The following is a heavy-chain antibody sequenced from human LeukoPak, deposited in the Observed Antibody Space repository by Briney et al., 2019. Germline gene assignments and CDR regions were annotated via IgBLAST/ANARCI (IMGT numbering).Heavy chain of an antibody. CDR2: IKPSGGST. V-gene: IGHV1-46*01. J-gene: IGHJ6*03. CDR3: ARGNDGWPHYYYYFMDV. Sequence: ASVKVSCKASGYTFTSYYMHWVRQAPGQGLEWMGIIKPSGGSTSYAQKFQGRVTMTRDMSTSTVYMELRSLRSGDTAVYYCARGNDGWPHYYYYFMDVWGKGTTVTVSS. CDR1: GYTFTSYY. D-gene: IGHD1-1*01.